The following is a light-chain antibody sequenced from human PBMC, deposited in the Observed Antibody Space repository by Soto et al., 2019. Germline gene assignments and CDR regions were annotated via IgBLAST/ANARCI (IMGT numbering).Light chain of an antibody. Sequence: EIVLTQSPGTLSLSPGERATLSCRASQSVSSSYLAWYQQKPGRAPRLLIYGASSRATGIPDRFSGSGSGTDFTLTISSLQSEDFAVYYCQQYNNWLRTFGQGTKVDIK. CDR1: QSVSSSY. CDR3: QQYNNWLRT. CDR2: GAS. J-gene: IGKJ1*01. V-gene: IGKV3-20*01.